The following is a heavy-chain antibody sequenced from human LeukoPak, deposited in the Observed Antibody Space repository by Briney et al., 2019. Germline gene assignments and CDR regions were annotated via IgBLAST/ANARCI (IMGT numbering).Heavy chain of an antibody. CDR2: MNPNSGNT. D-gene: IGHD1-26*01. Sequence: ASVKVSCKASGYTFTSYDINWVRQATGQGLEWMGWMNPNSGNTGYAQKFQGRVTITRNTSISTAYMELSSLRSEDTAMYYCARVAPRRARADWGQGTLVTVSS. V-gene: IGHV1-8*03. J-gene: IGHJ4*02. CDR1: GYTFTSYD. CDR3: ARVAPRRARAD.